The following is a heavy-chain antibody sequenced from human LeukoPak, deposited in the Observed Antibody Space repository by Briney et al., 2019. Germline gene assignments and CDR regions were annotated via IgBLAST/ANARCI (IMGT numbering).Heavy chain of an antibody. J-gene: IGHJ3*02. D-gene: IGHD3-3*01. Sequence: GGSLRLSCAASGFTFNIFGFHWVRQAPGKGREWVAFIRYEGGNKYYADSVKGRFTISRDNSKNTVYLQMNSLRAEDTAVYYCAKEVNPTIFGVVIPGPFDIWGQGTMLSVSS. CDR3: AKEVNPTIFGVVIPGPFDI. V-gene: IGHV3-30*02. CDR1: GFTFNIFG. CDR2: IRYEGGNK.